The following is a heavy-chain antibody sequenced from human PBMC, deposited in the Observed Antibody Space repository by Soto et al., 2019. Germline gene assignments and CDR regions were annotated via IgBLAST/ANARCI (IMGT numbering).Heavy chain of an antibody. J-gene: IGHJ6*03. Sequence: GASVKVSCKASGGTFSSYTISWVRQAPGQGLEWMGRIIPILGIANYAQKFQGRVTITADKSTSTAYMELSSLRSEDTAVYYCAREYSYGSYYYYYMDVWGKGTTVTVSS. CDR3: AREYSYGSYYYYYMDV. V-gene: IGHV1-69*04. CDR1: GGTFSSYT. CDR2: IIPILGIA. D-gene: IGHD5-18*01.